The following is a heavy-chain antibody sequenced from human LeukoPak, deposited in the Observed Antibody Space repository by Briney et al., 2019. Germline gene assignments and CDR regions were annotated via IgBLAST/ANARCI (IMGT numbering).Heavy chain of an antibody. Sequence: GSSVKVSCKASGGTFSSYAISWVRQAPGQGLEWMGRIIPIFGTASYAQKFQGRVTITMDESTSTAYMELSSLRSEDTAVYYCARADYSNYVGYFNYWGQGTLVTVSS. V-gene: IGHV1-69*05. CDR2: IIPIFGTA. J-gene: IGHJ4*02. CDR1: GGTFSSYA. D-gene: IGHD4-11*01. CDR3: ARADYSNYVGYFNY.